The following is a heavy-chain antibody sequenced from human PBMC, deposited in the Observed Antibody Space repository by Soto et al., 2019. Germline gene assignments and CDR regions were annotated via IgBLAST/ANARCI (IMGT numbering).Heavy chain of an antibody. CDR3: ARDGAGASGLGWFDP. J-gene: IGHJ5*02. CDR1: GDSISRGGYY. V-gene: IGHV4-31*03. Sequence: QVQLQESGPGLVKPSQTLSLTCTVSGDSISRGGYYWNWLRQHPRKGLEWIGYIYHSGSTIYNPSLKSRVTVSADTTKYRLSLELSTVTAADTAVYYCARDGAGASGLGWFDPWGQGILVTVSS. D-gene: IGHD3-10*01. CDR2: IYHSGST.